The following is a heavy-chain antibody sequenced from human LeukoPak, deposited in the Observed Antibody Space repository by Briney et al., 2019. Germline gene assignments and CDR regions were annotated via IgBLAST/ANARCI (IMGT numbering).Heavy chain of an antibody. CDR2: ISGSGGST. CDR1: GLTFSSYG. Sequence: GGSLRLSCAASGLTFSSYGMSWVRQAPGKGLEWVSAISGSGGSTFYADSVKGRFTISRDNSKNTLYLQMNSLRAEDTAVYYCAKNPPLASRVVVIFSDYWGQGTLVTVSS. CDR3: AKNPPLASRVVVIFSDY. V-gene: IGHV3-23*01. D-gene: IGHD3-22*01. J-gene: IGHJ4*02.